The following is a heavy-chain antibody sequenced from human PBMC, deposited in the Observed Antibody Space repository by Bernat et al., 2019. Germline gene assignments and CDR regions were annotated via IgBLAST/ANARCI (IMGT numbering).Heavy chain of an antibody. CDR1: GGSISSSSYY. J-gene: IGHJ4*02. CDR2: IYYSGSP. V-gene: IGHV4-39*01. CDR3: ARQRSSSWYSPFEY. Sequence: QLQLQESGPGLVKPSETLSLTCTVSGGSISSSSYYWGWIRQPPGKGLEWIGSIYYSGSPYYNASLKSRVTISVDTSKNQFSLKLSSVTAADTAVYYCARQRSSSWYSPFEYWGQGTLVTVSS. D-gene: IGHD6-13*01.